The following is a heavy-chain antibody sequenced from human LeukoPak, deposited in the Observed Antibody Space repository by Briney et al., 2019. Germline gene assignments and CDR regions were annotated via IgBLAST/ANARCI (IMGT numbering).Heavy chain of an antibody. D-gene: IGHD1-26*01. CDR1: GFTFSSYA. J-gene: IGHJ4*02. V-gene: IGHV3-23*01. CDR2: ISGSGGST. Sequence: PGGSLRLSCAASGFTFSSYAMSWVRQAPGKGLEWVSAISGSGGSTYYAGSVKGRFTISRDNSKNTLYLQMNSLRAEDTAVYYCAKDPRGIYYFDYWGQGTLVTVSS. CDR3: AKDPRGIYYFDY.